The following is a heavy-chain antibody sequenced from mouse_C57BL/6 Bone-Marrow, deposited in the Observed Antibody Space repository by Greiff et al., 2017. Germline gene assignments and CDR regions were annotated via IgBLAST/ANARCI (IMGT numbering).Heavy chain of an antibody. J-gene: IGHJ1*03. V-gene: IGHV5-4*03. Sequence: VKVVESGGGLVKPGGSLKLSCAASGFTFSSYAMSWVRQTPEKRLEWVATISDGGSYTYYPDNVKGRFTISRDNAKNNLYLQMGHLKSEDTAMYYCARIPYYYGSSPWYFDVWGTGTTVTVSS. CDR3: ARIPYYYGSSPWYFDV. CDR1: GFTFSSYA. D-gene: IGHD1-1*01. CDR2: ISDGGSYT.